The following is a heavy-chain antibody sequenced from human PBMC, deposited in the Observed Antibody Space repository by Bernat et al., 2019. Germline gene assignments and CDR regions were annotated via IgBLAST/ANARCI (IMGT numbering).Heavy chain of an antibody. D-gene: IGHD3-10*01. CDR1: GFTFSDYY. J-gene: IGHJ3*02. Sequence: QVQLVESGGGLVKPGGSLRLSCAASGFTFSDYYMSWIRQAPGKGLEWVSYISSSSSYTNYEDSVKGRFTISRDNAKNSLYLQMNSLRAEEETVYYCAGGQGYCGSGTFDIWGQGTMVTVSS. V-gene: IGHV3-11*05. CDR3: AGGQGYCGSGTFDI. CDR2: ISSSSSYT.